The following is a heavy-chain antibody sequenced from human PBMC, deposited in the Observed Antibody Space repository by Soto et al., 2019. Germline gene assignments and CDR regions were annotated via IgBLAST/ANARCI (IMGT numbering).Heavy chain of an antibody. CDR3: AKHITILGEVRHPYYDGMEG. J-gene: IGHJ6*01. CDR1: GCTFSSYA. D-gene: IGHD3-3*01. Sequence: SVKVSCKASGCTFSSYAISWVRQAAGQGLEWMGGIIPIFGTANYAQKFQGRVTITAVESTSTAYMELSSLRSEDKAVYYCAKHITILGEVRHPYYDGMEGLGQATTHKVSS. V-gene: IGHV1-69*13. CDR2: IIPIFGTA.